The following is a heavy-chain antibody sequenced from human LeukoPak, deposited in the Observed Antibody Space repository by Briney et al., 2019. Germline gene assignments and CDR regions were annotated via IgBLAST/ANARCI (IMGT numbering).Heavy chain of an antibody. Sequence: GGSLRLSCVGSGFSFSSFAMSWVRQAPGKGLEWVSSISGRGANTYYAVSVKGRFTISRDDSKNMQFLQMNSLRPEDTAVYFCAKRITVTVGYYFDSWGQGTLVTVSS. CDR2: ISGRGANT. CDR1: GFSFSSFA. D-gene: IGHD6-19*01. J-gene: IGHJ4*02. CDR3: AKRITVTVGYYFDS. V-gene: IGHV3-23*01.